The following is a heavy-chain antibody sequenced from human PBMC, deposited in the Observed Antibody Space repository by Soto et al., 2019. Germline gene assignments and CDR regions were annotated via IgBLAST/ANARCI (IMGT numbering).Heavy chain of an antibody. Sequence: SETLSLTCAVYGGSFSGYYWSWIRQPPGKGLEWIGEINHSGSTNYNPSLKSRVTISVDTSKNQFSLKPSSVTAADTAVYYCERGVYPAHYMYVWGKGTTVTVSS. D-gene: IGHD3-16*01. CDR2: INHSGST. J-gene: IGHJ6*03. V-gene: IGHV4-34*01. CDR3: ERGVYPAHYMYV. CDR1: GGSFSGYY.